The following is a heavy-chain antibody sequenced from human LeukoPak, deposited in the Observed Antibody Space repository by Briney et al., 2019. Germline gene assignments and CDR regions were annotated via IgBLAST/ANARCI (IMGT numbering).Heavy chain of an antibody. J-gene: IGHJ2*01. CDR1: GYTFTGYY. V-gene: IGHV1-2*02. Sequence: ASVKVSCKASGYTFTGYYMHWVRQAPGQGLEWMGWINPNSGGTNYAQKFQGRVTMTRDTSISTAYMELSSLRSEDTAVYYCASEISGYESEVDWYFDLWGRGTLVTVSS. CDR2: INPNSGGT. CDR3: ASEISGYESEVDWYFDL. D-gene: IGHD5-12*01.